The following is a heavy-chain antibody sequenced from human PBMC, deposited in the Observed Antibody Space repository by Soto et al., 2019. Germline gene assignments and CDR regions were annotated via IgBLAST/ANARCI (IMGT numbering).Heavy chain of an antibody. CDR3: AADVIIAAAGKGVDW. Sequence: SVKVSCKASGFTFTSSAVQWVRQARGQRLEWIGWIVVGSGNTNYAQKFQERVTITRDMSTSTAYMELSSLRSEDTAVYYCAADVIIAAAGKGVDWWGQGRLVTVSS. J-gene: IGHJ4*02. CDR1: GFTFTSSA. CDR2: IVVGSGNT. V-gene: IGHV1-58*01. D-gene: IGHD6-13*01.